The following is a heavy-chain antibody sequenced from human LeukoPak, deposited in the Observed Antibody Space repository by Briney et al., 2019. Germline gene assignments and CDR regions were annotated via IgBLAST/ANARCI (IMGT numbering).Heavy chain of an antibody. Sequence: PSETLSRTCTVSGGSISSSSYYWGWIRQPPGKGLEWIGSIYYSGSTYYNPSLKSRVTISVDTSKNQFSLKLSSVTAADTAVYYCARHTCYYDSSGYYYCRGAFDIWGQGTMVTVSS. CDR3: ARHTCYYDSSGYYYCRGAFDI. V-gene: IGHV4-39*01. D-gene: IGHD3-22*01. J-gene: IGHJ3*02. CDR1: GGSISSSSYY. CDR2: IYYSGST.